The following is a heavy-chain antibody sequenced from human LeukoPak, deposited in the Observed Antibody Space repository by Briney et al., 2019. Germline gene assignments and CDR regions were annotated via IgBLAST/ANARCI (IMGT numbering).Heavy chain of an antibody. Sequence: GGSLRLSCAASGFTFSSYSMNWVRQAPGKGLEWVSSISSSSSYIYYADSVKGRFTISRDNAKNSLYLQMNSLRAEDTALYYCARTTAMGIGDHYFDYWGQGTLVTVSS. CDR1: GFTFSSYS. CDR3: ARTTAMGIGDHYFDY. V-gene: IGHV3-21*01. J-gene: IGHJ4*02. D-gene: IGHD5-18*01. CDR2: ISSSSSYI.